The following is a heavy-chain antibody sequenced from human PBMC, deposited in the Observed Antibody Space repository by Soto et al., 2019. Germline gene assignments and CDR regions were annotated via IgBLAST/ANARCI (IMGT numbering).Heavy chain of an antibody. CDR1: GGSISSGGYY. V-gene: IGHV4-31*03. CDR3: ARQNYDFWSGYFYWFDP. Sequence: SETLSLTCTVSGGSISSGGYYWSWIRQHPGKGLEWIGYIYYSGSTYYNPSLKSRVTISVDTSKNQFSLKLSSVTAADTAVYYCARQNYDFWSGYFYWFDPWGQGTLVTVSS. CDR2: IYYSGST. D-gene: IGHD3-3*01. J-gene: IGHJ5*02.